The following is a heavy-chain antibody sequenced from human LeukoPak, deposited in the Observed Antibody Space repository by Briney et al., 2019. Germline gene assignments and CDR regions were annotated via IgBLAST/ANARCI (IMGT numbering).Heavy chain of an antibody. CDR3: AKVHGTLYYYYYYMDV. V-gene: IGHV3-30*02. J-gene: IGHJ6*03. D-gene: IGHD3-10*01. Sequence: PGGSLRLSCAASGFTFSSYGMHWVRQAPGKGLEWVAFIRYDGSNKYYADSVKGRFTITRDNSKNTLYLQMNSLRAEDTAVYYCAKVHGTLYYYYYYMDVWGKGTTVTISS. CDR1: GFTFSSYG. CDR2: IRYDGSNK.